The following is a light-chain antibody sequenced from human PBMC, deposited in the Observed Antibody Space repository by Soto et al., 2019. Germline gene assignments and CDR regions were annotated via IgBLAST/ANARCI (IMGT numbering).Light chain of an antibody. J-gene: IGKJ1*01. CDR1: QSVSSY. V-gene: IGKV3-11*01. CDR3: QVRSNWPPTWT. Sequence: EIVLTQSPATLSLSPGERATLSCRASQSVSSYLAWYQQKPGQAPRLLIYDASNRATGIPARFSGSGSGTDFTLTISSLEPEDFAVYYCQVRSNWPPTWTFGQGTKVESK. CDR2: DAS.